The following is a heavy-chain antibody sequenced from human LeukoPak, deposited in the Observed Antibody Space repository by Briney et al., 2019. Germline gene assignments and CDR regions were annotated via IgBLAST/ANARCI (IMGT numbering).Heavy chain of an antibody. CDR3: ARDSGIAVGYYYYYYYMDV. J-gene: IGHJ6*03. V-gene: IGHV1-69*01. CDR2: IIPIFGIA. CDR1: GGTFSSYA. D-gene: IGHD6-19*01. Sequence: SVKVSCKASGGTFSSYAISWVRQAPGQGLEWMGGIIPIFGIANYAQKFQGRVTITADESTSTAYMELSSLRSEDTAVYYCARDSGIAVGYYYYYYYMDVWGKGTTVTVSS.